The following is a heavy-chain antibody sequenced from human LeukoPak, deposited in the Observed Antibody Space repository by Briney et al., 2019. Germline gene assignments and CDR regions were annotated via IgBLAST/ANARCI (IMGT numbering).Heavy chain of an antibody. CDR2: ISYDGNSE. Sequence: GGSLRLSCAASGFTFSSSAMHWVRQAPGKGLEWVAVISYDGNSEYYADSVKGRFTISRDNSKNTLYLQMNSLRAEDTAVYYCVRDNPRCCGVVPANIDDYWGQGTLVTVSS. V-gene: IGHV3-30-3*01. CDR3: VRDNPRCCGVVPANIDDY. CDR1: GFTFSSSA. J-gene: IGHJ4*02. D-gene: IGHD2-15*01.